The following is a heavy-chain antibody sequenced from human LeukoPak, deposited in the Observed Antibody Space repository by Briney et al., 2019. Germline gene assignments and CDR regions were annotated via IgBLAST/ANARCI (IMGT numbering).Heavy chain of an antibody. D-gene: IGHD3-10*01. Sequence: SETLSLTCAVSGYSISSGYYWGWIRPPPGKGLEWIGSIHHSGSTYYNPSLKSRVTISVDTSKNQFSLKLSSVTAADTAVYFCARDRVTMVPGVSYYYGMDVWGKGTTVTVSS. V-gene: IGHV4-38-2*02. CDR1: GYSISSGYY. J-gene: IGHJ6*04. CDR2: IHHSGST. CDR3: ARDRVTMVPGVSYYYGMDV.